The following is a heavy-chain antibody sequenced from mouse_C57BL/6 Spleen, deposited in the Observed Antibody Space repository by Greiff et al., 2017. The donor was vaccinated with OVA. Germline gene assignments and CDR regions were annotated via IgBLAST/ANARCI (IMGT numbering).Heavy chain of an antibody. J-gene: IGHJ3*01. D-gene: IGHD3-2*01. V-gene: IGHV2-2*01. CDR2: IWSGGST. CDR1: GFSLTSYG. Sequence: VQRVESGPGLVQPSQSLSITCTVSGFSLTSYGVHWVRQSPGKGLEWLGVIWSGGSTDYNAAFISRLSISKDNSKSQVFFKMNSLQADDTAIYYCARNGRQPCAYWGQGTLVTVSA. CDR3: ARNGRQPCAY.